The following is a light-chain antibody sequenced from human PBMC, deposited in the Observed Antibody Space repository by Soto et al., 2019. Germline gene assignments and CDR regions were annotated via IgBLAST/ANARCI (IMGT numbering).Light chain of an antibody. CDR1: QRIDRW. CDR3: QQSNTFPYS. J-gene: IGKJ2*03. CDR2: GVS. Sequence: IELTQSPSSVSASVGERVTITCRASQRIDRWLAWYQQKPGKAPNVLIYGVSNLQSGVPSRFSGYGSGTDFFLTINSLQPEDFATYYCQQSNTFPYSFGQVTKLEL. V-gene: IGKV1-12*01.